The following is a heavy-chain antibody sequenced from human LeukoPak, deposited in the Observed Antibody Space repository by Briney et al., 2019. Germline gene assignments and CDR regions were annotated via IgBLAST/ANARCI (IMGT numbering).Heavy chain of an antibody. J-gene: IGHJ4*02. CDR2: ISSSTSYI. D-gene: IGHD3-22*01. V-gene: IGHV3-21*01. CDR3: ARAENYYDSSGYYYEVVDY. Sequence: PGGSLRLSCAASGFTFSTYSMNWVRQAPGKGLEWVSSISSSTSYIYYADSVKGRFTISRGNSKNTLYLQMGSRRAEDMAVYYCARAENYYDSSGYYYEVVDYWGQGTLVTVSS. CDR1: GFTFSTYS.